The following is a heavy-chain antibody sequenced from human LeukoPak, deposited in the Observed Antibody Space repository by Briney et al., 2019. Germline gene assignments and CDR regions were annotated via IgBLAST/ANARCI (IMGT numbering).Heavy chain of an antibody. Sequence: ASVKVSCKASGDTFISYYMHWVRQAPGQGLEWMGIINPTRGSSSYAQKFQGRVTITADKSTSTAYMELSSLRSEDTAVYYCARWIRYYGSGNYYYYMDVWGKRTTVTVSS. J-gene: IGHJ6*03. CDR3: ARWIRYYGSGNYYYYMDV. D-gene: IGHD3-10*01. CDR2: INPTRGSS. V-gene: IGHV1-46*01. CDR1: GDTFISYY.